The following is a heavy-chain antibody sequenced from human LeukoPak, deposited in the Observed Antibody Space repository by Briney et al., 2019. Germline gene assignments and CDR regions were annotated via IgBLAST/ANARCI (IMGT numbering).Heavy chain of an antibody. CDR1: GGSISSYY. J-gene: IGHJ5*02. CDR3: ARGAGQQWLNPNWFDP. Sequence: PSETLSLTCTVSGGSISSYYWSWIRQPPGKGLEWIGYIYYSGSTNYNPSLKSRVTISVDTSKNQFSLKLSSVTAADTAVYYCARGAGQQWLNPNWFDPWGQGTLVTVSS. CDR2: IYYSGST. V-gene: IGHV4-59*01. D-gene: IGHD6-19*01.